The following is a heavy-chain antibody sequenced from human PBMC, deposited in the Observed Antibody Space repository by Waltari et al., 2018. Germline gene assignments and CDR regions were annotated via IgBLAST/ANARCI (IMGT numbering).Heavy chain of an antibody. V-gene: IGHV3-9*01. J-gene: IGHJ3*01. D-gene: IGHD2-8*01. CDR1: GFTFDDSA. Sequence: EVQLVESGGGLVQPGRSLILSCAASGFTFDDSAMHWVRQAPGRGLQWVSGITWNSVIIDYADSVKGRFSISRDNAKSTLYLQVNSLRVEDAALYFCTRKKMAVDAFDFWGRGTVVSVSS. CDR3: TRKKMAVDAFDF. CDR2: ITWNSVII.